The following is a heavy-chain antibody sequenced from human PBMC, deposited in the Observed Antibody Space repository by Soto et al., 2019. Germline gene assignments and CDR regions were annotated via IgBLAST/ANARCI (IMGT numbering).Heavy chain of an antibody. CDR3: ATSGSYDY. D-gene: IGHD3-10*01. CDR1: GFTFSSYG. V-gene: IGHV3-30*03. Sequence: QVQLVESGGGVVQPGRSLRLSCAASGFTFSSYGMHWVRQAPGKWLEWVAVISYDGSNKYYADSVKGRFTISRDNSKNTLYLQMNSLRAEDTAVYYCATSGSYDYWGQGTLVTVSS. CDR2: ISYDGSNK. J-gene: IGHJ4*02.